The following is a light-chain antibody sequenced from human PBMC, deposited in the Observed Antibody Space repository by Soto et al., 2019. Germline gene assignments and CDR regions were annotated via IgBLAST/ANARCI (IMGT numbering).Light chain of an antibody. CDR3: QQANSFPRT. J-gene: IGKJ1*01. CDR1: QAISTW. V-gene: IGKV1D-12*01. CDR2: AAS. Sequence: DIQMTQSPSSVSASVGDRVTITCRASQAISTWLAWYQQKPGKAPKLLIYAASNLQTGVPSRFRGSVSRTDFTLTICSLQPEDFETYYCQQANSFPRTFGQGTKVEIK.